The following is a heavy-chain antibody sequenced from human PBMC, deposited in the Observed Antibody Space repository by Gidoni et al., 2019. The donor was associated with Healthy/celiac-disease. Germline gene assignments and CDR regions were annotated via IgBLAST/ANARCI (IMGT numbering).Heavy chain of an antibody. J-gene: IGHJ4*02. CDR1: GYTFTSYG. CDR3: ARGWDLLFSFDY. Sequence: QVQLVQSGAEVKKPGASVKVSCQATGYTFTSYGIHWVRQAPGQRLEWMGWLNAGNGTTKYSQKFQGRFTITRDTSASTVYMELSSLRSEDSAVYFCARGWDLLFSFDYLGQGTLVTVSS. V-gene: IGHV1-3*01. CDR2: LNAGNGTT. D-gene: IGHD1-26*01.